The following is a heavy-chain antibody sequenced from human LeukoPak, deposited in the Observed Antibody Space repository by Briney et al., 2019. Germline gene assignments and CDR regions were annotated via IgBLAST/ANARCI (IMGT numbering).Heavy chain of an antibody. V-gene: IGHV1-69*01. CDR2: IIPIFGTA. D-gene: IGHD2-15*01. CDR1: GGTFSSYA. J-gene: IGHJ4*02. Sequence: SVKVSCKASGGTFSSYAISWVRQAPGQGLEWMGGIIPIFGTANYAQKFQGRVTITADESTSTAYMELSSLRSEDTAVYYCARGGYCSGGSCYAVYWGQGTLVTVSS. CDR3: ARGGYCSGGSCYAVY.